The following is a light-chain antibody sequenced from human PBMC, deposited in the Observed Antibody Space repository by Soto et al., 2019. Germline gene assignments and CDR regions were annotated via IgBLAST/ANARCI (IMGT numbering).Light chain of an antibody. J-gene: IGKJ2*02. CDR3: KQYNSYSCT. V-gene: IGKV1-5*01. Sequence: DIQMTQSPSPLSASVGDSVTITCRASQSISSWLAWYHQKPGKAPKLMIYDASSLESGVPSRFSGSGSGTEFTLTISSLQPDDFATNYCKQYNSYSCTLVQGTKLEIK. CDR2: DAS. CDR1: QSISSW.